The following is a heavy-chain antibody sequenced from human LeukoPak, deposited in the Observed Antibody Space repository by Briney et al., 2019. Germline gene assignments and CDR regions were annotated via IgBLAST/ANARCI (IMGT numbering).Heavy chain of an antibody. CDR2: IYPSGNT. V-gene: IGHV4-61*02. J-gene: IGHJ5*02. CDR1: GASFSSNSYY. CDR3: ARGRILTGTAS. Sequence: SETLSLTCTVSGASFSSNSYYWGWIRQPAGKRLEWIGRIYPSGNTNYKPSLNSRVIMSVDTSKNQFSLKLSSATAADTAVYYWARGRILTGTASWGQGTLVTVSS. D-gene: IGHD1-7*01.